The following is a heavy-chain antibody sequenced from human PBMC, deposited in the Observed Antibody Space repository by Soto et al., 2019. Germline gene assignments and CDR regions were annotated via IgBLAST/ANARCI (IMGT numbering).Heavy chain of an antibody. CDR1: GGSISSRGYY. J-gene: IGHJ5*02. CDR3: ATSNWFDP. CDR2: IYYSGST. Sequence: QLQLQESGPGLVKPSETLSLTCTVSGGSISSRGYYWGWIRQPPGKGLEWIGTIYYSGSTYYNPSLKSRVPISVDTSQTQFSLKLSSVPAADTAVYYCATSNWFDPWGQGTLVTVSS. V-gene: IGHV4-39*01.